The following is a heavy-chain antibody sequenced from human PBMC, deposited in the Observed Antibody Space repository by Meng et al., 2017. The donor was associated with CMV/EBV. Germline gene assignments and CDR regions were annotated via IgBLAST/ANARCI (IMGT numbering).Heavy chain of an antibody. Sequence: SETLSLTCAVYGGSFSGYYWSWIRQPPGKGLEWIGEINHSGSTNYNPSLKSRVTISVDTSKNQSSLKLSSVTAADTAVYYCAGASFWSGYYDYWGQGTLVTVSS. CDR3: AGASFWSGYYDY. J-gene: IGHJ4*02. CDR2: INHSGST. V-gene: IGHV4-34*01. D-gene: IGHD3-3*01. CDR1: GGSFSGYY.